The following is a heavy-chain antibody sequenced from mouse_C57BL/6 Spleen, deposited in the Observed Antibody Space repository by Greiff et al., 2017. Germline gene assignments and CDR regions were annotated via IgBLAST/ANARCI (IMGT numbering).Heavy chain of an antibody. CDR1: GYSITSGYD. CDR2: ISYSGST. CDR3: AREEGGTLDY. V-gene: IGHV3-1*01. J-gene: IGHJ2*01. Sequence: EVQLQQSGPGMVKPSQSLSLTCTVTGYSITSGYDWHWIRHFPGNKLEWMGYISYSGSTNYNPSLKSRISITHDTSKNHFFLKLNSVTTEDTATYYCAREEGGTLDYWGQGTTLTVSS. D-gene: IGHD4-1*01.